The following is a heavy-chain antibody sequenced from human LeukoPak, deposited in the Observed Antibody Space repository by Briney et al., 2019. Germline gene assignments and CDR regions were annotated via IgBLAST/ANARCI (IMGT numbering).Heavy chain of an antibody. CDR3: ARGRGTMSDY. J-gene: IGHJ4*02. Sequence: GASVKVSCKVSGGTFSGNAISWVRQAPGQGLEWMGGVIPIFGTANYAQKFQGRVTITADESTSTAYMELSSLRSEDTAVYYCARGRGTMSDYWGQGTLVTVSS. V-gene: IGHV1-69*13. D-gene: IGHD3-3*01. CDR1: GGTFSGNA. CDR2: VIPIFGTA.